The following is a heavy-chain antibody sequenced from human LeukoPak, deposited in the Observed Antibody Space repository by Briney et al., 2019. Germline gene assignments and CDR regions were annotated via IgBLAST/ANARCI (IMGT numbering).Heavy chain of an antibody. D-gene: IGHD3-10*01. CDR1: GGSISSYY. Sequence: SETLSLPCTVSGGSISSYYWSWIRQPPGKGLEWIGYIYYSGSTNYNPSLKSRVTISVDTSKNQFSLKLSSVTAADTAVYYCARHVGAIEVTMVRGVILTGWFDPWGQGTLVTVSS. CDR2: IYYSGST. V-gene: IGHV4-59*08. J-gene: IGHJ5*02. CDR3: ARHVGAIEVTMVRGVILTGWFDP.